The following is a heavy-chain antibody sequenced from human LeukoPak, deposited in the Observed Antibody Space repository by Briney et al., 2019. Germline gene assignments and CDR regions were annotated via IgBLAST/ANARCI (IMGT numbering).Heavy chain of an antibody. CDR3: ARVGIAVAGPLG. CDR2: IIPILGIA. CDR1: EGTFSSYA. Sequence: SVKVSCKASEGTFSSYAISWVRQAPGQGLEWMGRIIPILGIANYAQKFQGRVTITADKSTSTAYMELSSLRSEDTAVYYCARVGIAVAGPLGWGQGTLVTVSS. J-gene: IGHJ4*02. V-gene: IGHV1-69*04. D-gene: IGHD6-19*01.